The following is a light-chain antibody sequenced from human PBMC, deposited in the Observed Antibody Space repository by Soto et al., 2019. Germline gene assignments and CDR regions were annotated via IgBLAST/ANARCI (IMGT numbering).Light chain of an antibody. CDR1: SSDVGGYNY. Sequence: QPVLTQPASVSGSPGQSITISCTGTSSDVGGYNYVSWYQQHPGKAPKLMIYEVSNRPSGVSNRFSGSKSGNTASLTISGLQAEDEADYYCSSYTSSSTLVVFGGGTQLPS. CDR3: SSYTSSSTLVV. V-gene: IGLV2-14*01. J-gene: IGLJ2*01. CDR2: EVS.